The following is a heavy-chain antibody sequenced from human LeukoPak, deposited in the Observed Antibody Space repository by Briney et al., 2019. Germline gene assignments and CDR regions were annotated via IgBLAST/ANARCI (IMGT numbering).Heavy chain of an antibody. CDR1: GFTFSSYA. V-gene: IGHV3-23*01. J-gene: IGHJ4*02. CDR3: ARWGLSYTIDY. D-gene: IGHD2-21*01. Sequence: GGSLRLSCAASGFTFSSYAMSWVRQAPGKGLEWVSAISGSGGSTYYADSAKGRFTISRDNSKNTLYLQMDSLRAEDTAVYSCARWGLSYTIDYWGQGTLVSVSS. CDR2: ISGSGGST.